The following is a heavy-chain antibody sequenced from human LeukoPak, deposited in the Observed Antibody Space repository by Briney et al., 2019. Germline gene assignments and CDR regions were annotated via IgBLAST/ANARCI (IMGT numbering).Heavy chain of an antibody. CDR1: GGSISSTTYF. CDR2: IYYSGST. V-gene: IGHV4-61*05. D-gene: IGHD2-15*01. J-gene: IGHJ5*02. CDR3: ARQIVVVPAALYWFDP. Sequence: KPSETLSLTCTVSGGSISSTTYFWGWIRQPPGKGLEWIGYIYYSGSTNYNPSLKSRVTISVDTSKNQFSLKLSSVTAADTAVYYCARQIVVVPAALYWFDPWGQGTLVTVSS.